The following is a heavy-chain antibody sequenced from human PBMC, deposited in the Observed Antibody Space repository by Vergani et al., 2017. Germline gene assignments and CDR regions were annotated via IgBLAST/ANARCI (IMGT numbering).Heavy chain of an antibody. CDR2: IDHTGRP. Sequence: QVQLQQWGGGLLKPSETLSLTCVVNGGSFTSYYWTWIRQSPGEGLEWAGDIDHTGRPDYNPSLKSRLTMSVDKSRNQFSLTLNSVTATDTAIYFCARVNTETNGHLYYYYYMDVWGQGTAVTVS. V-gene: IGHV4-34*01. CDR1: GGSFTSYY. D-gene: IGHD4-11*01. J-gene: IGHJ6*03. CDR3: ARVNTETNGHLYYYYYMDV.